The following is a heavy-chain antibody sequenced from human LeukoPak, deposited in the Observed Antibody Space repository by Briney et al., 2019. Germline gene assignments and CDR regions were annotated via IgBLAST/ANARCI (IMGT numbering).Heavy chain of an antibody. V-gene: IGHV4-39*07. CDR2: IYYSGST. CDR1: GGSISSSSYY. J-gene: IGHJ4*02. D-gene: IGHD6-19*01. Sequence: PSETLSLTCTVSGGSISSSSYYWGWIRQPPGKGLEWIGSIYYSGSTYYNPSLKSRVTISVDTSKNQFSLKLSSVTAADTAVYYCARDAVLGEKQWLVESDSYYFDYWGQGTLVTVSS. CDR3: ARDAVLGEKQWLVESDSYYFDY.